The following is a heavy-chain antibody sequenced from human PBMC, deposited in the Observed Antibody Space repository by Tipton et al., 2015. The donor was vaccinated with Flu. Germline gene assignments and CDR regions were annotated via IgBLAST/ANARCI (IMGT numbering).Heavy chain of an antibody. CDR3: ATSIRITMIGAMGV. Sequence: SLRLSCAASGFTFSSYAMSWVRQAPGKGLEWVSAISGSGGSTYYADSVKGRFTISRDNSKNTLYLQMNSLRAEDTAVYYCATSIRITMIGAMGVWGQGTTVTVSS. CDR1: GFTFSSYA. D-gene: IGHD3-22*01. J-gene: IGHJ6*02. CDR2: ISGSGGST. V-gene: IGHV3-23*01.